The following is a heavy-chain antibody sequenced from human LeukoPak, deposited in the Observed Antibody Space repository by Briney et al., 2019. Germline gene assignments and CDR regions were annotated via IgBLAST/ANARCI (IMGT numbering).Heavy chain of an antibody. J-gene: IGHJ4*02. CDR1: GFTFSSYW. D-gene: IGHD5-24*01. Sequence: AGGSLRLSCAASGFTFSSYWMSWVRQAPGKGLEWVANIKQDGSEKYYVDSVKGRFTISRDNAKNSLYLQMNSLRAEDTAVYYCARDLRRWLQTVPSYYFDYWGQGTLVTVSS. CDR3: ARDLRRWLQTVPSYYFDY. V-gene: IGHV3-7*01. CDR2: IKQDGSEK.